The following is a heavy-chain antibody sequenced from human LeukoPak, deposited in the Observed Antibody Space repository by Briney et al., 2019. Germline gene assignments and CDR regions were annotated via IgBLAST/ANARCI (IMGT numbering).Heavy chain of an antibody. CDR1: GFTLSSYG. V-gene: IGHV3-30*18. D-gene: IGHD2-21*02. CDR2: ISYDGSNK. J-gene: IGHJ4*02. CDR3: ANGGPAYRGGDCYSFDY. Sequence: GGSLRLSCAASGFTLSSYGMHWVRQAPGKGLEWVAVISYDGSNKYYADSVKGRFTISRDNSKNTLYLQMNSLRAEDTAVYYCANGGPAYRGGDCYSFDYWGQGTLVTVSS.